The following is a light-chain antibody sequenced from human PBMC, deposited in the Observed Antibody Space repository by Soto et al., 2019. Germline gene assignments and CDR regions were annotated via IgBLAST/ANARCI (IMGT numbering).Light chain of an antibody. CDR3: SSYTSSSAPGV. Sequence: QSVLTQPASVSGSPGQSITISCTGTASDVGGYNYVSWYQQHPGKAPKLMIYDVSDRPSGVSNRFSASKSGNTASLTISGLQAEDEADDYCSSYTSSSAPGVFGTGTKVTVL. J-gene: IGLJ1*01. CDR1: ASDVGGYNY. CDR2: DVS. V-gene: IGLV2-14*03.